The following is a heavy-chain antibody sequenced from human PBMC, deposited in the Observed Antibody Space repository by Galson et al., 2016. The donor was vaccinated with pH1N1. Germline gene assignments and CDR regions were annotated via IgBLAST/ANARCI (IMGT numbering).Heavy chain of an antibody. CDR1: GLTFSGHW. CDR2: IKPDGSER. V-gene: IGHV3-7*01. J-gene: IGHJ4*02. Sequence: SLRLSCAGSGLTFSGHWMNWVRQAPRKGLECVANIKPDGSERYYVDSVKGRFTISRDNAKNSLYMQMNSLTAEDTAVYYCARAASAHTAHWGQGTMVTVSS. CDR3: ARAASAHTAH. D-gene: IGHD2-15*01.